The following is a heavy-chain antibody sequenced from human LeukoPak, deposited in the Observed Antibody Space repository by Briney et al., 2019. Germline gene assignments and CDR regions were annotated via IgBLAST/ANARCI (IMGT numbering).Heavy chain of an antibody. Sequence: GGSLRLSCAASGFTFTSYSMNWVRQAPGKGLEWVSSISSSSSNIYYADSVKGRFTISRDNAKNSLFLQMNSLRAEDTAVYYCARALYGGYGHFDYWGQGTLVTVSS. D-gene: IGHD5-12*01. J-gene: IGHJ4*02. V-gene: IGHV3-21*01. CDR3: ARALYGGYGHFDY. CDR1: GFTFTSYS. CDR2: ISSSSSNI.